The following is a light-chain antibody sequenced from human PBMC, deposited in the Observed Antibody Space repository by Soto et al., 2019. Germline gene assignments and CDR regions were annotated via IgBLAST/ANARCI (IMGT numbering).Light chain of an antibody. J-gene: IGKJ5*01. CDR2: DSV. V-gene: IGKV3-11*01. CDR3: QQLRNRPPIT. Sequence: EIVLTQSPATLSLSPGERATLSCRASQYIIGYLGWYQQKPGQAPRLLIYDSVIRATGIPARFSGSGSATDFTLTISSLAPEDFAVYYCQQLRNRPPITFGQGTRLELK. CDR1: QYIIGY.